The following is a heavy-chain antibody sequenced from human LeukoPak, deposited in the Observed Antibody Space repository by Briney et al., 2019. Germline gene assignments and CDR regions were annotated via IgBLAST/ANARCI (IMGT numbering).Heavy chain of an antibody. J-gene: IGHJ4*02. CDR1: GFSLRTREVG. Sequence: SGPTLVNPTQTLTLTCTFSGFSLRTREVGVGWIRQPPGQALEWLALIYWDDDKRYSPSVKSRLTITKDTSKNQVVLTMTNMETVDTGTYYCARSNLNNFDYWGQGTLVTVSS. CDR3: ARSNLNNFDY. D-gene: IGHD1/OR15-1a*01. CDR2: IYWDDDK. V-gene: IGHV2-5*02.